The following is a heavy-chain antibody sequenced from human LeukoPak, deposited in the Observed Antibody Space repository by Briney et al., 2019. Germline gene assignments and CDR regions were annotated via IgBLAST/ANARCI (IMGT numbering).Heavy chain of an antibody. CDR3: AKGLSKAARPDYFYYYAMDV. D-gene: IGHD6-6*01. Sequence: PGRSLRLSCAASGFTFSSYAMHWVRQAPGKGLEWVSGISAGGGATYYANSVKGRFTISRDNSKNTLYLRVNSLRAEDTAIYYCAKGLSKAARPDYFYYYAMDVWGQGTTVSVSS. V-gene: IGHV3-23*01. CDR1: GFTFSSYA. J-gene: IGHJ6*02. CDR2: ISAGGGAT.